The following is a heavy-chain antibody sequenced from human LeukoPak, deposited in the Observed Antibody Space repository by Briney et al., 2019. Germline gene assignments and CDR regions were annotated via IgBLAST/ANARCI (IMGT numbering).Heavy chain of an antibody. CDR1: GFTFSSFA. J-gene: IGHJ4*02. D-gene: IGHD1-26*01. CDR2: FSGSGGNT. Sequence: GGSLRLSCAASGFTFSSFAMSWVRQAPGKGLEWVSSFSGSGGNTYYADSVKGRFTISRDNSKNTLYLQMNSLRAEDTAVYYCAKASGSYYYFDYWGQGTLVTVSS. V-gene: IGHV3-23*01. CDR3: AKASGSYYYFDY.